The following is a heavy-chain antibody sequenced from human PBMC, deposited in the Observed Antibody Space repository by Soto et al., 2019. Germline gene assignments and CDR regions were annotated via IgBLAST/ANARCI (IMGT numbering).Heavy chain of an antibody. CDR1: GGSISSYY. D-gene: IGHD5-12*01. Sequence: SETLSLTCTVSGGSISSYYWSWIRQPPGKGLEWIGYIYYSGSTNYNPSLKSRVTKSVDTSKNQFSLKLSSVTAADTAVYYCEKGRDGYDYWGQGTLVTVSS. V-gene: IGHV4-59*01. J-gene: IGHJ4*02. CDR3: EKGRDGYDY. CDR2: IYYSGST.